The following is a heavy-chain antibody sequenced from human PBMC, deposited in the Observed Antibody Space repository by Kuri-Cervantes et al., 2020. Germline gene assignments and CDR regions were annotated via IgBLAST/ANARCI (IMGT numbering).Heavy chain of an antibody. CDR2: ISYSGSA. CDR1: GAPISNSY. Sequence: SETLSLTCTVSGAPISNSYWSWIRQPPGKGLEWIGYISYSGSASYNPSLQRRVSISLDTSQNQFSLSLSSVTAADTAVYYCARAALLRYFDWLNWFDPWGQGTLVTVSS. D-gene: IGHD3-9*01. J-gene: IGHJ5*02. CDR3: ARAALLRYFDWLNWFDP. V-gene: IGHV4-59*01.